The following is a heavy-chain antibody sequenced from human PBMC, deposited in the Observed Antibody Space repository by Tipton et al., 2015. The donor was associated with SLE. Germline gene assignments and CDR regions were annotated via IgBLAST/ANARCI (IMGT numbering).Heavy chain of an antibody. CDR2: ISGSGGTT. J-gene: IGHJ4*02. V-gene: IGHV3-23*01. CDR1: GFSFSNYA. CDR3: AKGRTYFDS. Sequence: SLRLSCPASGFSFSNYAMNWVRQAPGKGLVWVSGISGSGGTTNYADSVKGRFTISRDNSNNTPYLQMNSLRAEDTAVYYCAKGRTYFDSWGQGTLVTVSS.